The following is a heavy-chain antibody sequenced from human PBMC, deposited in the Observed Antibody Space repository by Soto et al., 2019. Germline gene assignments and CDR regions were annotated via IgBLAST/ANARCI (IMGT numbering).Heavy chain of an antibody. Sequence: QVQLVQSGAEVKKPGASVTVSCKASGYTFTGYYMHWVRQAPGEGLEWMGWINPNTGGTNYAQKFQGWVTMTRDTSISTAYMELSRLRSGDTAVYYCDRAYGVNIDYWGQVTLVTVS. CDR3: DRAYGVNIDY. CDR1: GYTFTGYY. J-gene: IGHJ4*02. D-gene: IGHD4-17*01. CDR2: INPNTGGT. V-gene: IGHV1-2*04.